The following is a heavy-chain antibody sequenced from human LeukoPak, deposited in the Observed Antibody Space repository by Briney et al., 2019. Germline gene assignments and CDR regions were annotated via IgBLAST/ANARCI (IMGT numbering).Heavy chain of an antibody. CDR1: GFTFSNYA. Sequence: GGALRLSCAASGFTFSNYATTWVRQAPGKGLEWVSTIEKDGSGTYYADSVKGRFTISRDNSKNALYLQMNSLRVDDTAKYYRAKCAGFVIKNWYFDLWGRGTLVTVSS. D-gene: IGHD6-6*01. V-gene: IGHV3-23*05. CDR3: AKCAGFVIKNWYFDL. CDR2: IEKDGSGT. J-gene: IGHJ2*01.